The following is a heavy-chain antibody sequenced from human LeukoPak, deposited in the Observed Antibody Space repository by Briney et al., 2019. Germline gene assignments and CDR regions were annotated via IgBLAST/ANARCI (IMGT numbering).Heavy chain of an antibody. J-gene: IGHJ4*02. V-gene: IGHV5-51*01. CDR1: GYRFTSYW. CDR2: IFLGDSAT. Sequence: GESLKISCKGSGYRFTSYWIDWVRQMPGKGLEWMGTIFLGDSATSYSPSLKGQVTISADKSISTAYLQWCSLKASDTAVYYCARLKDDYWGQGTLVTVSS. CDR3: ARLKDDY.